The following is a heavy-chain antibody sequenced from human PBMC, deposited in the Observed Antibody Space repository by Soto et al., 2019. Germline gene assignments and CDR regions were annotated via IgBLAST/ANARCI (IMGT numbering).Heavy chain of an antibody. CDR2: ISYDGSNK. D-gene: IGHD6-6*01. CDR3: ASPALPAARTNYYYYGMDV. Sequence: PGGSLRLSCAASGFTFSTYAMHWVRQAPGKGLEWVAVISYDGSNKYNADSVKGRFTIPRDNSKNTLYLQMNSLRAEDTAVYYCASPALPAARTNYYYYGMDVWGQGTTVTVSS. J-gene: IGHJ6*02. V-gene: IGHV3-30-3*01. CDR1: GFTFSTYA.